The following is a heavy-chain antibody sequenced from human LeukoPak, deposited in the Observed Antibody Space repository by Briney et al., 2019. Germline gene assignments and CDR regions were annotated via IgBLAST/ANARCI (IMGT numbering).Heavy chain of an antibody. CDR1: GGSISSYY. CDR2: IYYSGST. J-gene: IGHJ4*02. D-gene: IGHD3-10*01. CDR3: ARETYYGSGSPRFDY. Sequence: PSETLSLTCTVSGGSISSYYWSWIRQPPGKGLEWIGYIYYSGSTNYNPSLKSRVTISVDTSKNQFSLKLSSVTAADPAVYYCARETYYGSGSPRFDYWGQGTLVTVSS. V-gene: IGHV4-59*01.